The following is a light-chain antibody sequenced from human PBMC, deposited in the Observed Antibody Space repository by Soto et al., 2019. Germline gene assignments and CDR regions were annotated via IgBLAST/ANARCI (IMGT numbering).Light chain of an antibody. CDR2: AAS. CDR1: QGISSY. J-gene: IGKJ1*01. V-gene: IGKV1-8*01. Sequence: AIRMTQSPSSLSASTGDRVTITCRASQGISSYLAWYQQKPGKAPKLLIYAASTLQSGLPSRFSGSGSGTDFTLSVSCLQSGDFATYFCQQYYRYPLWTFGQGTKVEI. CDR3: QQYYRYPLWT.